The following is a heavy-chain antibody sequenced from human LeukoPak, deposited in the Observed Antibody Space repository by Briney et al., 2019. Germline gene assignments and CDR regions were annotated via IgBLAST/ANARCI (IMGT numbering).Heavy chain of an antibody. V-gene: IGHV3-21*01. CDR1: GFTFSSYT. D-gene: IGHD3-3*01. CDR2: ITSSSSFI. CDR3: ARGSRLGVVERDASDI. J-gene: IGHJ3*02. Sequence: GGSLRLSCAASGFTFSSYTMNWVRQAPGKGLEWVSSITSSSSFIYYADSVKGRFTISRDNAKNSLYLQMNSLRAEDTAVYYCARGSRLGVVERDASDIWGQGTMVTVSS.